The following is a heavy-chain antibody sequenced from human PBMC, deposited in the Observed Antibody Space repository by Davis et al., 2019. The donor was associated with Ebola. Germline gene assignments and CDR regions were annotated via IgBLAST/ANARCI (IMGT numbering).Heavy chain of an antibody. V-gene: IGHV3-20*04. J-gene: IGHJ6*02. D-gene: IGHD2-2*01. CDR1: GFTFSSYD. CDR2: IDSVSGGA. CDR3: AKGRYRLLLSPGMDV. Sequence: PGGSLRLSCAASGFTFSSYDMSWVRQAPGKGLEWVSWIDSVSGGASNADSVEGRFTISRDNAKNSLYLQMNSLRAEDTALYYCAKGRYRLLLSPGMDVWGQGTTVTVSS.